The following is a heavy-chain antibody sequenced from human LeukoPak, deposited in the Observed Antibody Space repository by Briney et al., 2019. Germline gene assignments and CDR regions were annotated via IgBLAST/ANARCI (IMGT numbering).Heavy chain of an antibody. V-gene: IGHV4-59*11. D-gene: IGHD2-21*02. CDR3: ARLLNNDNAGDPDTFDM. CDR1: GGSISSHY. J-gene: IGHJ3*02. Sequence: SETLSLTCTVSGGSISSHYWSWIRQSPERGLEWIGFIYYTGTTRYNPSLRGRVTMSVDSSRNHFSLKLTSMTAADTALYYCARLLNNDNAGDPDTFDMWGQGTKVTVSS. CDR2: IYYTGTT.